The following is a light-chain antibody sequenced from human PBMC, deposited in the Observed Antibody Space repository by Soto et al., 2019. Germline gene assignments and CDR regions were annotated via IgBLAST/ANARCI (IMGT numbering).Light chain of an antibody. V-gene: IGLV1-40*01. CDR1: GSNIGAGFD. CDR3: HSSHTGLSGPVV. CDR2: GNT. J-gene: IGLJ2*01. Sequence: QSVLTQPPSLSGAPGQNIIISCTGGGSNIGAGFDVHWYQQLPGTAPKLLIYGNTNRPSGVPDRFSGSKSGTSASLVITGLQAEDDSDYYCHSSHTGLSGPVVFGGGTKLTVL.